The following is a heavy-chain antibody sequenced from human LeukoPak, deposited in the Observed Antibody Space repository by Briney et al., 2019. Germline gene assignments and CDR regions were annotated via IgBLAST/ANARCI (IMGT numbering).Heavy chain of an antibody. CDR3: ARDLALDTAMVTDAFDI. Sequence: PGGSLRLSCAASGFTFSSYSMNWVRQAPGKGLEWVSYISSSSSTIYYADSVKGRFTISRDNAKNSLYLQMNSLRAEDTAVYYCARDLALDTAMVTDAFDIWGQGTMVTVSS. D-gene: IGHD5-18*01. J-gene: IGHJ3*02. CDR2: ISSSSSTI. V-gene: IGHV3-48*01. CDR1: GFTFSSYS.